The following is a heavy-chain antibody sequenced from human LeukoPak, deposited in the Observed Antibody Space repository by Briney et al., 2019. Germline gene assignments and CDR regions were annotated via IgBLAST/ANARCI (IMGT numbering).Heavy chain of an antibody. V-gene: IGHV1-18*01. CDR1: GYTFTSYR. D-gene: IGHD3-3*01. CDR2: ISPNNGDT. Sequence: APVKVSCKASGYTFTSYRLSWVRQAPGQGLEWLGWISPNNGDTNYAREFQGRATMTTDTSTSTAYLELRSLSSDDTAVYYCARDQASYDFWSDYYRGAGYDHWGQGTLVTVSS. J-gene: IGHJ4*02. CDR3: ARDQASYDFWSDYYRGAGYDH.